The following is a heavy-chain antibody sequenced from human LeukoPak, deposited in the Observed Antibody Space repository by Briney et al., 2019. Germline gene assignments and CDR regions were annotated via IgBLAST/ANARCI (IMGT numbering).Heavy chain of an antibody. CDR1: GGSISSYY. Sequence: PSETLSLTCTVSGGSISSYYWSWIRQPAGKGLEWIGRIYTSGSTNYNPSLKSRVTMSVDTSKNQFSLKLSSVTAADTAVYYCARDTRHTGRFGELFVYWGQGTLVTVSS. J-gene: IGHJ4*02. D-gene: IGHD3-10*01. V-gene: IGHV4-4*07. CDR2: IYTSGST. CDR3: ARDTRHTGRFGELFVY.